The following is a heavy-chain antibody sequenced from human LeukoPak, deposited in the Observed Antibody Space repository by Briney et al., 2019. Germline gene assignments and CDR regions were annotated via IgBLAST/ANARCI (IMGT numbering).Heavy chain of an antibody. D-gene: IGHD2-2*01. Sequence: PSETLSLTCAVYGGSFSSYYWGWIRQPPGKGLEWIGTIYYNGATYYNPSLKSRVTISVDTSKNQFSLKLSSVTAADTAVYYCATEFRGFCSSTSCSGDFWGQGTLVTVSS. CDR3: ATEFRGFCSSTSCSGDF. J-gene: IGHJ4*02. CDR2: IYYNGAT. CDR1: GGSFSSYY. V-gene: IGHV4-39*02.